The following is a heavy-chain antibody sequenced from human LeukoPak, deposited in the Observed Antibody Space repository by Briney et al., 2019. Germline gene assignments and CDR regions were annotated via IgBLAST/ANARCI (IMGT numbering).Heavy chain of an antibody. D-gene: IGHD3-16*01. CDR1: GGTFSSYA. CDR3: ARVGGGPFDY. CDR2: ISPIFGTA. V-gene: IGHV1-69*05. Sequence: ASVKVSCKASGGTFSSYAISWVRQAPGQGLEWMGGISPIFGTANYAQKFQGRVTITTDESTSTAYMELSSLRSEGTAVYYCARVGGGPFDYWGQGTLVTVPS. J-gene: IGHJ4*02.